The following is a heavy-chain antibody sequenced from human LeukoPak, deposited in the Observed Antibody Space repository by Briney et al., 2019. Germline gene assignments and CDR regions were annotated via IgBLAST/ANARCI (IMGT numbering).Heavy chain of an antibody. CDR1: GGSISSGGFY. J-gene: IGHJ4*02. V-gene: IGHV4-31*03. CDR3: ARGRYGAPDY. D-gene: IGHD4-17*01. Sequence: SETLSLTCTVSGGSISSGGFYWSWIRQHPGKGLEWIGYIYNSGNIHYNPSLKSRVTISVDTSENQFSLKLSSVTAADTAVYYCARGRYGAPDYWGQGTLVTVSS. CDR2: IYNSGNI.